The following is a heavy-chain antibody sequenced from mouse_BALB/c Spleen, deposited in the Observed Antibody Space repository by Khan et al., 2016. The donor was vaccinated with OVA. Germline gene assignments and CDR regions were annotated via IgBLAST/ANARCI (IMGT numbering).Heavy chain of an antibody. CDR2: MIYSGDT. CDR1: GDSITSGY. D-gene: IGHD2-14*01. CDR3: ARSTYRYAVAY. Sequence: EVKLLESGPSLVKPSQTLSLTCSVTGDSITSGYWTWIRKFPGNKLEYMGYMIYSGDTYYNPSLKSRISITRHTSKNQYYLQLNSVPTEDTATYYCARSTYRYAVAYWGQGTLVTVSA. V-gene: IGHV3-8*02. J-gene: IGHJ3*01.